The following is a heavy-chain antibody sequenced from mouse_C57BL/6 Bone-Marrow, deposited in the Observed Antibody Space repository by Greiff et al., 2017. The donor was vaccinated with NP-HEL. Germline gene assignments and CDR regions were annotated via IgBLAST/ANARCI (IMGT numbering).Heavy chain of an antibody. V-gene: IGHV1-50*01. D-gene: IGHD1-1*01. CDR1: GYTFTTYW. Sequence: VQLRQPGAELVKPGASVKLSCKASGYTFTTYWMQWVKQRPGQGLEWIGELDPSDSYTNYNQKFKGKATLTVDTSSSTAYMQLSSLTSEDSAVYYCARKAYYGRSYEFAYWGQGTLVTVSA. CDR2: LDPSDSYT. J-gene: IGHJ3*01. CDR3: ARKAYYGRSYEFAY.